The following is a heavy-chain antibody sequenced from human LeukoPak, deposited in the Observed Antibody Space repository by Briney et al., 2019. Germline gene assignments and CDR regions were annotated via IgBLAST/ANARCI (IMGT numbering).Heavy chain of an antibody. V-gene: IGHV1-2*06. CDR3: ARGWGSSSGNDLNWFDP. CDR1: GYTFTGYY. Sequence: GASVKVSCKTSGYTFTGYYMHWLRQAPGQGLEWMGRINPDTGGTKYAQKFQGRVTMTRDTSISTAYMELYSLRSDDTAVYYCARGWGSSSGNDLNWFDPWGQGTLVTVSS. J-gene: IGHJ5*02. CDR2: INPDTGGT. D-gene: IGHD5-12*01.